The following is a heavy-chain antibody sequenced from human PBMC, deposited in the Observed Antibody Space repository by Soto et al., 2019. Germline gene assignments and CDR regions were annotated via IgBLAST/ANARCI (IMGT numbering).Heavy chain of an antibody. CDR2: INAGNGNT. CDR1: GYTFTSYA. D-gene: IGHD3-10*01. J-gene: IGHJ4*02. V-gene: IGHV1-3*01. Sequence: ASLKVSCKASGYTFTSYAMHWVRQAPGQRLEWMGWINAGNGNTKYSQKFQGRVTTTRDTSASTAYMELSGLRSEDTAVYSCARDLGFGLSDYWGQGTLVTVSS. CDR3: ARDLGFGLSDY.